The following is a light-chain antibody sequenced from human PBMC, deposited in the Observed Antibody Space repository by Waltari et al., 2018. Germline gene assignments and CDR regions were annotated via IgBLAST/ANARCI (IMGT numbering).Light chain of an antibody. CDR2: KES. Sequence: DIQMTQSPSTLSASVGDRVTITCRASQNLNSWLAWYQQKPGKAPKLLIYKESSLESGVPSRFSGSGSGTEFTLTISSLQPDDFATYYCQQHSNYWTFGQGTKVEIK. CDR1: QNLNSW. CDR3: QQHSNYWT. J-gene: IGKJ1*01. V-gene: IGKV1-5*03.